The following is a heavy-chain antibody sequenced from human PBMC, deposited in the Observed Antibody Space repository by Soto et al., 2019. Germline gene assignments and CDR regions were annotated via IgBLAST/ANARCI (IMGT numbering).Heavy chain of an antibody. D-gene: IGHD3-10*01. J-gene: IGHJ6*02. V-gene: IGHV3-23*01. CDR1: GFTFSSHA. Sequence: PGGSLRLSCAASGFTFSSHAMHWVRRAPGKGLEWVSAISVSGGRTFYVDSVKGRFIISRDNSKNTVYLQMNSLRAEDTAVYYCAKNQEAWSENYKGRHYYGMDVWGQGTTVTVSS. CDR3: AKNQEAWSENYKGRHYYGMDV. CDR2: ISVSGGRT.